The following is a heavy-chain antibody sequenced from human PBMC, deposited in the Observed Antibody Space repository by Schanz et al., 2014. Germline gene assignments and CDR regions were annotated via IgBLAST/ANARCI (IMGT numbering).Heavy chain of an antibody. CDR2: ISWNGAGI. V-gene: IGHV3-9*01. Sequence: EVQLVESGGGLVQPGGSLRLSCAASGFTFTTNAMSWVRQAPGKGLEWVSGISWNGAGIGYADSVKGRFTISRDNAKNSLYLQMNSVTAEDTALYYCAKDIRIRLFFQFDSWGQGTLVTVSS. CDR1: GFTFTTNA. CDR3: AKDIRIRLFFQFDS. J-gene: IGHJ4*02. D-gene: IGHD3-3*01.